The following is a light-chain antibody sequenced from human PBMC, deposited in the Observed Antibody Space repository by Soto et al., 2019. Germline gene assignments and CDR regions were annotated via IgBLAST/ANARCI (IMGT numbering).Light chain of an antibody. J-gene: IGKJ1*01. Sequence: EIVMTQSPATLSVSPGERTTLSCRASQSVSGHLAWYRQEPGQPPRLLVYAASTGATGIPARFRGRGSGTEFTLTINSLQSEDFAVYYCQQYHDWPWTFGQGTKVEIK. V-gene: IGKV3-15*01. CDR1: QSVSGH. CDR2: AAS. CDR3: QQYHDWPWT.